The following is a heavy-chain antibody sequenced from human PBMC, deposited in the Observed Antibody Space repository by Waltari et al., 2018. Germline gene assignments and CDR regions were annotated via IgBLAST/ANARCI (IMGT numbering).Heavy chain of an antibody. CDR1: GFTFSSYG. D-gene: IGHD2-15*01. J-gene: IGHJ4*02. V-gene: IGHV3-30*18. Sequence: QVQLVESGGGVVQPGRSLRLSCAASGFTFSSYGMHWVRQAPGKGLEWVAVIWYDGSNKYYADSVKGRFTISRDNSKNTLYLQMNSLRAEDTAMYYCAKDVSKGYCSGGSCLTLVYWGQGTLVTVSS. CDR2: IWYDGSNK. CDR3: AKDVSKGYCSGGSCLTLVY.